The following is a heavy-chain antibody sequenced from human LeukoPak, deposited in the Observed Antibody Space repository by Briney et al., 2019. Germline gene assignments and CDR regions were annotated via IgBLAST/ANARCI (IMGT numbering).Heavy chain of an antibody. J-gene: IGHJ3*02. Sequence: PSETLSLTCAVSGGSISSYYWSWIRQPPGKGLEWVGDIYYSGGTNYNPSLKSRVTISVATSKNQFPLKLSPVPAADTAVYYCARNPVLLWFGGPQREAFDIWGQGTMVTVSS. V-gene: IGHV4-59*01. CDR1: GGSISSYY. CDR3: ARNPVLLWFGGPQREAFDI. CDR2: IYYSGGT. D-gene: IGHD3-10*01.